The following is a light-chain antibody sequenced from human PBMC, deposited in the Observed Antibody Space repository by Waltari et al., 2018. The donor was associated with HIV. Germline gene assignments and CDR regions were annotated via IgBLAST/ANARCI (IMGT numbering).Light chain of an antibody. CDR2: YDS. J-gene: IGLJ2*01. Sequence: YVLTQPPSVSVAPGKTATITCGGERIGTNSVHGYQQRSGQAPQLIIYYDSDRPSGIPERYSGSNCGSTATLTINRVEAGDEADYYCEVWDETRNHVVIGGGTKLFAL. CDR1: RIGTNS. CDR3: EVWDETRNHVV. V-gene: IGLV3-21*04.